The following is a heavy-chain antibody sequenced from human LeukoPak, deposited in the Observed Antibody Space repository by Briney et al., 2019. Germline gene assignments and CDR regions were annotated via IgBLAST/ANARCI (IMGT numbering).Heavy chain of an antibody. J-gene: IGHJ4*02. CDR2: ISGSGGST. Sequence: GGSLRLSCEGSGFTFNDYGMSWVRQAPGKGLEWVSAISGSGGSTYYADSVKGRFTISRDNSKNTLYLQMNSLRAEDTAVYYCAKGRYSNSYYFDYWGQGTLVTVSS. D-gene: IGHD4-11*01. CDR3: AKGRYSNSYYFDY. V-gene: IGHV3-23*01. CDR1: GFTFNDYG.